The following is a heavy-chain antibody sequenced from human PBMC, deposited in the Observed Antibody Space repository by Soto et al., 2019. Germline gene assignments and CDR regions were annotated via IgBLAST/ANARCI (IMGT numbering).Heavy chain of an antibody. V-gene: IGHV1-69*05. CDR2: IIPIFGTA. Sequence: SVKVSCKASGGTFSSYAISWVRQAPGQGLEWMGGIIPIFGTANYAQKFQGRVTMTRDTSISTAYMELSRLRSDDTAVYYCARGSLPYYYGMDVWGQGTTVTVSS. D-gene: IGHD3-10*01. CDR1: GGTFSSYA. J-gene: IGHJ6*02. CDR3: ARGSLPYYYGMDV.